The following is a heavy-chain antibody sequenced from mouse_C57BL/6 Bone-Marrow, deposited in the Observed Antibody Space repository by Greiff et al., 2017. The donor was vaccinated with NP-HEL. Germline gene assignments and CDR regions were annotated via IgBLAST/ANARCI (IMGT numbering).Heavy chain of an antibody. CDR3: ARRIQTAMDY. CDR2: IYPSDSET. V-gene: IGHV1-61*01. Sequence: QVQLQQPGAELVRPGSSVKLSCKASGYTFTSYWMDWVKQRPGQGLEWIGNIYPSDSETHYNQKFKDKATLTVDKSSSTAYLQLSSLTSEDSAVYYCARRIQTAMDYWGQGTSVTVSS. J-gene: IGHJ4*01. CDR1: GYTFTSYW.